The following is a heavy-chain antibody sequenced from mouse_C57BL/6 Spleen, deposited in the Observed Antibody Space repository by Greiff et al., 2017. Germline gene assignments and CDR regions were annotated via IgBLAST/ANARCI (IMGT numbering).Heavy chain of an antibody. Sequence: EVKVEESGGGLVKPGGSLKLSCAASGFTFSSYAMSWVRQTPEKRLEWVETISDGGSYTYYPDNVKGRFTISRDNANNNLYLQMSHLKSEDTAMYYCAREGGRYFDVWGTGTTVTVSS. CDR3: AREGGRYFDV. CDR1: GFTFSSYA. J-gene: IGHJ1*03. CDR2: ISDGGSYT. V-gene: IGHV5-4*01. D-gene: IGHD3-3*01.